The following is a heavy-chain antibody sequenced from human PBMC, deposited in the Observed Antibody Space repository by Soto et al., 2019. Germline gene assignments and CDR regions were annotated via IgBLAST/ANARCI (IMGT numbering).Heavy chain of an antibody. CDR1: GYTFTHYG. CDR3: ASAIAGGYGHTTLDY. D-gene: IGHD5-18*01. J-gene: IGHJ4*02. CDR2: INAYNGNT. Sequence: QVHLVQSGAEVKKPGASVKVSCKASGYTFTHYGLSWVRQAPGQGLEWMGWINAYNGNTDYAHKVQGRVTVTTDTSXXTAYMELRSLTSDDTAVYYCASAIAGGYGHTTLDYWGQGTLVTVSS. V-gene: IGHV1-18*01.